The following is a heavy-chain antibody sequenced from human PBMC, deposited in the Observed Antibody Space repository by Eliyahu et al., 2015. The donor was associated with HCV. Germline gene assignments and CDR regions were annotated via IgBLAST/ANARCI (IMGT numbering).Heavy chain of an antibody. J-gene: IGHJ4*02. CDR2: IYYSGST. D-gene: IGHD6-13*01. Sequence: QVQLQESGPGLVKPSQTLSLTCTVSGGSISSGGYYWSWIRQHPGKGLEWIGYIYYSGSTYYNPSLKSRVTISVDTSKNQFSLKLSSVTAADTAVYYCARGPWSNSWYISHFDYWGQGTLVTVSS. CDR3: ARGPWSNSWYISHFDY. V-gene: IGHV4-31*03. CDR1: GGSISSGGYY.